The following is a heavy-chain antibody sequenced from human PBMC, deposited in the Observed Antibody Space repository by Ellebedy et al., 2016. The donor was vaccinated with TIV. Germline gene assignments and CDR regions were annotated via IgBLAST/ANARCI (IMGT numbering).Heavy chain of an antibody. D-gene: IGHD3-16*02. CDR2: INTNTGNP. Sequence: AASVKVSCKASGYTFTTYAMNWVRQAPGQGLEWMGWINTNTGNPTYAQGFTGRFVFSLYTSVSTAYLQISSLKAEDTAVYYCAREPDDYVWGSYRSDYWGQGTLVTVSS. V-gene: IGHV7-4-1*02. CDR1: GYTFTTYA. CDR3: AREPDDYVWGSYRSDY. J-gene: IGHJ4*02.